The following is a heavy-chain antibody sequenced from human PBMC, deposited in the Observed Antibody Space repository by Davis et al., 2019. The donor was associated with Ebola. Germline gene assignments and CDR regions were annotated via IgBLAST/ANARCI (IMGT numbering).Heavy chain of an antibody. D-gene: IGHD3-9*01. CDR3: ARRSLTYYDILTGSDAFDI. Sequence: ASVKVSCKASGYTFTNYGITWVRQAPGQGLEWMGWINPHNGNTNYAQNVQGRVIMTSDTATTTAYMEVGSLRSDDTAVYYCARRSLTYYDILTGSDAFDIWGQGTMVTVSS. CDR2: INPHNGNT. V-gene: IGHV1-18*04. CDR1: GYTFTNYG. J-gene: IGHJ3*02.